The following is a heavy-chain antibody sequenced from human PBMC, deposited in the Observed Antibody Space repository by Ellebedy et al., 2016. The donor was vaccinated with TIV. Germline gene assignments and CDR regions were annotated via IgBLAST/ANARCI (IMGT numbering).Heavy chain of an antibody. D-gene: IGHD5-24*01. J-gene: IGHJ4*02. Sequence: GESLKISCVASGFHFSDYYMSWIRQAPGRGLGWISFVHTMHTYTHYLDSVTGRFTITRDNAKTSLYLHMSSLRAEDTAVYYCARAVRDGYNGAHFNYWGRGTLVTVSS. CDR2: VHTMHTYT. CDR3: ARAVRDGYNGAHFNY. V-gene: IGHV3-11*06. CDR1: GFHFSDYY.